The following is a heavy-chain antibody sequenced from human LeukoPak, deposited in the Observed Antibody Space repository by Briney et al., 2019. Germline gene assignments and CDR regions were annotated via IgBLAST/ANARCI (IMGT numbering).Heavy chain of an antibody. V-gene: IGHV3-53*01. D-gene: IGHD6-13*01. CDR1: GFTVSSNY. Sequence: GGSLRLSCAASGFTVSSNYMSWVRQAPGKGLEWVSVIYSGGSTYYADSVKGRSTISRDNSKNTLYLQMNSLRAEDTAVYYCARSVKEKAAAADYWGQGTLVTVSS. CDR3: ARSVKEKAAAADY. J-gene: IGHJ4*02. CDR2: IYSGGST.